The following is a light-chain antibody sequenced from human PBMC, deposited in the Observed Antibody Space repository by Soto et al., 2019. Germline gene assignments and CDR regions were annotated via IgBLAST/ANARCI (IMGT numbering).Light chain of an antibody. CDR3: QQYITSPIP. J-gene: IGKJ4*01. Sequence: ETVMTQSPATLSVSPGEGATLSCRATENINQNLAWYQQKPGQAPRLLIHGAAYRATGIPDRFSGRGSGTDFTLTISSLPSEDFAVYFCQQYITSPIPFGGGSKVEIK. CDR2: GAA. V-gene: IGKV3-15*01. CDR1: ENINQN.